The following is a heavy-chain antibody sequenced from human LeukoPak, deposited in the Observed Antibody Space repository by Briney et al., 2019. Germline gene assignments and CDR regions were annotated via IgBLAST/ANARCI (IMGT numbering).Heavy chain of an antibody. Sequence: ASVKVSCKASGYTFTNFGISWVRQAPGQGLEWMGWITPYNGNTNYAQKLQGRVTMTRDMSTSTVYMELSSLRSEDTAVYYCAREGGWDTAMVTNPGYWGQGTLVTVSS. D-gene: IGHD5-18*01. V-gene: IGHV1-18*01. J-gene: IGHJ4*02. CDR1: GYTFTNFG. CDR2: ITPYNGNT. CDR3: AREGGWDTAMVTNPGY.